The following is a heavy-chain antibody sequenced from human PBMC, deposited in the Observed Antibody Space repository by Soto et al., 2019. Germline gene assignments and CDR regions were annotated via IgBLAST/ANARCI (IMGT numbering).Heavy chain of an antibody. CDR3: VRGGGGGLFDP. J-gene: IGHJ5*02. Sequence: GGSLRLSCAGSGFTFGDSYMSWIRQAPGKGLEWVSYISPGSRYPAYADSVKGRLTISRDNAKRSLYLQMMSLTAEDTAIYYCVRGGGGGLFDPWGQGTMVTVSS. CDR1: GFTFGDSY. CDR2: ISPGSRYP. D-gene: IGHD2-15*01. V-gene: IGHV3-11*06.